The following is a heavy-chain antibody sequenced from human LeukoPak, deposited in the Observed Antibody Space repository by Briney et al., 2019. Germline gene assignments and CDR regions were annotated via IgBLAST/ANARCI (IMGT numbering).Heavy chain of an antibody. CDR1: GYTFTSRG. D-gene: IGHD1-26*01. V-gene: IGHV7-4-1*02. J-gene: IGHJ4*02. CDR2: INTNTRNP. CDR3: AKEGVYSGKFGGFDY. Sequence: ASVKVSCKASGYTFTSRGMSWVRQAPGQGLEWMGWINTNTRNPKYAQGFTGRFVFFLDTSVSTAYLEISSLKVEDTAVYYCAKEGVYSGKFGGFDYWGQGTLVIVSS.